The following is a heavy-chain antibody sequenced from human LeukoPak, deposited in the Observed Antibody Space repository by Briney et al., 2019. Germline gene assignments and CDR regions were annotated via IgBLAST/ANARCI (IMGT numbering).Heavy chain of an antibody. D-gene: IGHD5-12*01. Sequence: GGSLRLSCAASGFTFSTYAMHWVRQAPGKGLEWVAVILYDGGNKYYADYVKGRFTISRDNSKNTLYLQMNSLRAEDTAVYYCARGKGLPLPDYWGQGTLVTVSS. V-gene: IGHV3-33*01. CDR3: ARGKGLPLPDY. CDR2: ILYDGGNK. CDR1: GFTFSTYA. J-gene: IGHJ4*02.